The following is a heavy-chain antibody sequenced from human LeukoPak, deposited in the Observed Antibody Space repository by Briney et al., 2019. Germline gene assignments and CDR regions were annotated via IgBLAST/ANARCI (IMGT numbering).Heavy chain of an antibody. Sequence: PGGTLRLSCAASGFTFSSYGMSWVRQAPGKGLQWVSSISGSGGSTYYGDSVKGRFTISRDNSKNTLYLQMNSLRAEDTAVYYCAHGDSSGYTRFDCWGQGTLVTVSS. CDR2: ISGSGGST. V-gene: IGHV3-23*01. J-gene: IGHJ4*02. D-gene: IGHD3-22*01. CDR1: GFTFSSYG. CDR3: AHGDSSGYTRFDC.